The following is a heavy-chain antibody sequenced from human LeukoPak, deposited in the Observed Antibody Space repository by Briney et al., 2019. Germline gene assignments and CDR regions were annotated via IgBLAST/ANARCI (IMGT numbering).Heavy chain of an antibody. Sequence: GGSLRLSCAASGFTFSSYSMSWVRQAPGKGLEWVSSISSSSSYIYYADSVKGRFTISRDNARNSLYLQMNSLRAEDTAVYYCARGYVVVAAVFDYWGQGTLVTVSS. CDR2: ISSSSSYI. J-gene: IGHJ4*02. D-gene: IGHD2-15*01. CDR1: GFTFSSYS. V-gene: IGHV3-21*01. CDR3: ARGYVVVAAVFDY.